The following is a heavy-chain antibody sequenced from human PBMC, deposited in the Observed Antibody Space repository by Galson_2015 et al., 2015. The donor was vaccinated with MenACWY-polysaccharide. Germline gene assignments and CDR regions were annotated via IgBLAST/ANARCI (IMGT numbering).Heavy chain of an antibody. CDR3: ASSSDWIWYFDL. CDR1: GFTFNTYW. V-gene: IGHV3-74*01. Sequence: SLRLSCAASGFTFNTYWMHWVRQAPGKGLVWVSRLSSDGSSTSYADSVKGRFTISRDNAKNTLYLQMNSLRAEDTAVYYCASSSDWIWYFDLWGRGALVTVSS. J-gene: IGHJ2*01. D-gene: IGHD3-10*01. CDR2: LSSDGSST.